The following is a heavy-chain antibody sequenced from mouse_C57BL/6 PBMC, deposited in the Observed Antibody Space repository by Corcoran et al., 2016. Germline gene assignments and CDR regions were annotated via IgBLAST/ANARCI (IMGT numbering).Heavy chain of an antibody. CDR2: IYPGSGNT. D-gene: IGHD1-1*01. J-gene: IGHJ1*03. V-gene: IGHV1-76*01. CDR3: ARSGYYGSSYDWYFDV. CDR1: GYTFTDYY. Sequence: VQLKQSGAELVRPGASVKLSCKASGYTFTDYYINWVKQRPGQGLEWIARIYPGSGNTYYNEKFKGKATLTAEKSSSTAYMQLSSLTSEDSAVYFCARSGYYGSSYDWYFDVWGTGTTVTVSS.